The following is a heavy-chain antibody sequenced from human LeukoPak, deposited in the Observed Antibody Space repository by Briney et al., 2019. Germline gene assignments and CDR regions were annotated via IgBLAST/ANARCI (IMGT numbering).Heavy chain of an antibody. Sequence: PPETLSLTCTVSGGSISSSSYYWGWIRRPPGQGLEWIGSIYYSGSTYYNPSLKSRVTISVDTSKNQFSLKLSSVTAADTAVYYCARHYRTGGVNRTPDYWGQGTLVTVSS. V-gene: IGHV4-39*01. D-gene: IGHD1-14*01. CDR3: ARHYRTGGVNRTPDY. J-gene: IGHJ4*02. CDR1: GGSISSSSYY. CDR2: IYYSGST.